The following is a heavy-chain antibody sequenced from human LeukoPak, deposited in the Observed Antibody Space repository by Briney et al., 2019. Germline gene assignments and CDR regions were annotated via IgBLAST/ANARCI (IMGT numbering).Heavy chain of an antibody. J-gene: IGHJ4*02. CDR1: GFAFSTYA. V-gene: IGHV3-30*04. Sequence: GRSLRLSGAASGFAFSTYAMHWVRQAPGKGLEWVAIISNDETKKFYADSVKGRFTISRDNSKNTLHLQMNSLRLEDTAVYYCARGVVMVAAIDYWGQGTLVTVSS. D-gene: IGHD2-15*01. CDR2: ISNDETKK. CDR3: ARGVVMVAAIDY.